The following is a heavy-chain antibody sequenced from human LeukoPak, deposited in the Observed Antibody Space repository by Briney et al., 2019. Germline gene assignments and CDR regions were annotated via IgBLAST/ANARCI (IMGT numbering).Heavy chain of an antibody. J-gene: IGHJ4*02. CDR2: IYYSGST. Sequence: SESLSLTCTVSGGSISSYYWSWIRQPPGKGLEWIGYIYYSGSTNYNPSLKSRVTISVDTSKNQFSLKLSSVTAADTAVYYCASSVSGGELDYWGQGTLVTVSS. V-gene: IGHV4-59*01. D-gene: IGHD3-16*01. CDR3: ASSVSGGELDY. CDR1: GGSISSYY.